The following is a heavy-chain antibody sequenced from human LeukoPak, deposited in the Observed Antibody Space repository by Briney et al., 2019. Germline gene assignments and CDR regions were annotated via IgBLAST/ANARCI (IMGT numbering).Heavy chain of an antibody. Sequence: PGGSLRLSCAASGFTFSSYAMSWVRQAPGKGLEWVSAISGSGGSTYYADSVKGRFTISRDNSKNTLYLQMSSLRAEDTAVYYCAVAPGKYYCYYGMDVWGQGTTVTVSS. CDR2: ISGSGGST. CDR1: GFTFSSYA. CDR3: AVAPGKYYCYYGMDV. D-gene: IGHD1-14*01. J-gene: IGHJ6*02. V-gene: IGHV3-23*01.